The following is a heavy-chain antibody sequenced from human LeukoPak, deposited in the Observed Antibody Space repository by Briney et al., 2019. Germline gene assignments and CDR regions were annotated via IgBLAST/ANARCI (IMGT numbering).Heavy chain of an antibody. V-gene: IGHV6-1*01. D-gene: IGHD3-22*01. Sequence: SRTLSLTFAISGDSVSINSAAWDWIRQSPSRGLEWLGRTYYRSKWYNDYAVSVKSRITINPDTSKNHFSLQLSSVTPEDTAVYYCARESSGYSASFAPFDYWGQGTLVTVSS. CDR2: TYYRSKWYN. J-gene: IGHJ4*02. CDR1: GDSVSINSAA. CDR3: ARESSGYSASFAPFDY.